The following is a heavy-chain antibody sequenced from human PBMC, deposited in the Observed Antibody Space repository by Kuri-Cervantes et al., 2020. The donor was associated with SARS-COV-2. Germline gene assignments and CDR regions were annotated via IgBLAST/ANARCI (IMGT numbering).Heavy chain of an antibody. CDR3: ARTYCTNGVCPYYYYGMDV. D-gene: IGHD2-8*01. CDR2: IYWNDDK. V-gene: IGHV2-5*01. Sequence: SGPTLVKPTQTLTLTCTFSGFSLSTSGVGVGWIRRPPGKALEWLALIYWNDDKRYSPSLKSRLTITKDTSKNQVVLTMTNMDPVDTATYYCARTYCTNGVCPYYYYGMDVWGQGTTVPSP. J-gene: IGHJ6*02. CDR1: GFSLSTSGVG.